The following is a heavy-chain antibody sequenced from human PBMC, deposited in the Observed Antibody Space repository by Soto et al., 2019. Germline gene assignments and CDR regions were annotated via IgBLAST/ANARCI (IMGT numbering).Heavy chain of an antibody. D-gene: IGHD3-22*01. CDR2: IYPDDSDT. CDR1: GYDFSTHW. V-gene: IGHV5-51*01. CDR3: ARQAYDTSGYRYFDF. J-gene: IGHJ4*02. Sequence: PGESLKISCKASGYDFSTHWIGWVRQMPGKGLEWMGIIYPDDSDTRYSPSFQGQVTISADKSIGTAYPQWSSLKASDTAIYFCARQAYDTSGYRYFDFWGQGTLVTVSS.